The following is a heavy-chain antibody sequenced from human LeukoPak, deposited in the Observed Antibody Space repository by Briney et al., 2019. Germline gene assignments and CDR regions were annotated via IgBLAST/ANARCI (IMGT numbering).Heavy chain of an antibody. CDR3: AKVSVSWLFDY. V-gene: IGHV3-23*01. CDR2: AISGSGINT. Sequence: GGSLRLSCVASGFTFSSYAMSWVRQAPGKGLEWVSAAISGSGINTYYADSVKGRFTISRDNFKNTLYLQVNSLRAEDTAVYYCAKVSVSWLFDYWGQGTLVTVSS. CDR1: GFTFSSYA. J-gene: IGHJ4*02. D-gene: IGHD6-13*01.